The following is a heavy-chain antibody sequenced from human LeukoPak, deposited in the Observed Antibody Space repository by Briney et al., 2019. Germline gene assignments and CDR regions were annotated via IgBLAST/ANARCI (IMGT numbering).Heavy chain of an antibody. D-gene: IGHD3-3*01. CDR3: ARGRTIFGVSSALQH. CDR1: GYTFPSYF. V-gene: IGHV1-69*13. Sequence: SVKVSCKASGYTFPSYFMHWVRQAPGQGLEWMGGIIPIFGTANYAQKFQGRVTITADESTSTAYMELSSLRSEDTAVYYCARGRTIFGVSSALQHWGQGTLVTVSS. CDR2: IIPIFGTA. J-gene: IGHJ1*01.